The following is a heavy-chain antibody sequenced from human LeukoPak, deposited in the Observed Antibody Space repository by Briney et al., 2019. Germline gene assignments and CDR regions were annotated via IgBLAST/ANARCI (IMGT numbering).Heavy chain of an antibody. D-gene: IGHD6-19*01. J-gene: IGHJ4*02. CDR3: ARLGSGWYFDY. CDR2: ISYSGGT. CDR1: GGTISSSSSF. Sequence: SETLSLTCTVSGGTISSSSSFWGWIRQPPGKGLEWIGSISYSGGTYYNPSLMSRVTISVDTSKNHFSLKLTSVTAADTAVYYCARLGSGWYFDYWGQGTLVTVSS. V-gene: IGHV4-39*01.